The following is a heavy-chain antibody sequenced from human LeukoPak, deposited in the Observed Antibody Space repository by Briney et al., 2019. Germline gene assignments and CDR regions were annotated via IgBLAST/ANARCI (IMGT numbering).Heavy chain of an antibody. CDR3: AGDRGYKLDP. J-gene: IGHJ5*02. D-gene: IGHD5-24*01. CDR2: IYYSGST. Sequence: PSETLSLTCTVSGGSISSYYWSWIRQPPGKGLEWIGYIYYSGSTNYNPSLKSRVTISVDTSTNQFSLKLSSVTAADTAVYYCAGDRGYKLDPWGQGTLVTVSS. CDR1: GGSISSYY. V-gene: IGHV4-59*01.